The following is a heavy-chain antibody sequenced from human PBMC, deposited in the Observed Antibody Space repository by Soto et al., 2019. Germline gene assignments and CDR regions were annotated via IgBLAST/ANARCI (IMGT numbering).Heavy chain of an antibody. CDR2: TSAYNGNT. CDR3: ARGSGSSWYSTYYYYGMDV. J-gene: IGHJ6*02. V-gene: IGHV1-18*04. Sequence: QVQLVQSGAEVKKPGASVKVSCKASGYTFTSYGISWVRQAPGQGLEWMGWTSAYNGNTNYAQKLQGRVTMTTDTSTSTAYMELRSPRSDDTAVYYCARGSGSSWYSTYYYYGMDVWGQGTTVTVSS. D-gene: IGHD6-13*01. CDR1: GYTFTSYG.